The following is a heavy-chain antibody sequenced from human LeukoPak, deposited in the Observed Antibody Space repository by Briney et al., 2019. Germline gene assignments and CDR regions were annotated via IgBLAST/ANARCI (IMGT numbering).Heavy chain of an antibody. J-gene: IGHJ4*01. D-gene: IGHD2-2*01. Sequence: GGSLRLSCAASGFTFDDYSMHWVRQTPKKDLEWVSLITWDCSVKHYADSVKGRFTISRDNSKNSLYLQMNSLRVEDTALYYCVKDMSEGPHTSSLQYWGHGTPVTVSS. CDR3: VKDMSEGPHTSSLQY. CDR2: ITWDCSVK. CDR1: GFTFDDYS. V-gene: IGHV3-43*01.